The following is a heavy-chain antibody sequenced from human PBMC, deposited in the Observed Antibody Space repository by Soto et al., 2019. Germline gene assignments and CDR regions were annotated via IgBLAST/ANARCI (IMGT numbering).Heavy chain of an antibody. CDR2: ISSSGSTI. Sequence: PGGSLRLSCAASGFTFSSYEMIWVRQAPGKGLEWVSYISSSGSTIYYADSVEGRFTISRDNAKNSLYLQMNSLRAEDTAVYYCARENSPAGMDVWGQGTTVTVSS. D-gene: IGHD6-13*01. CDR3: ARENSPAGMDV. V-gene: IGHV3-48*03. CDR1: GFTFSSYE. J-gene: IGHJ6*02.